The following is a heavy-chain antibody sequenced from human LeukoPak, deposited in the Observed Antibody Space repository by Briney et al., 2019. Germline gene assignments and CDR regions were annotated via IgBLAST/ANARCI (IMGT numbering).Heavy chain of an antibody. V-gene: IGHV3-30*02. CDR3: ASSGYYHDAFDI. CDR1: GFTFSSYG. J-gene: IGHJ3*02. CDR2: IRYDGSNK. D-gene: IGHD3-22*01. Sequence: GGSLRLSCAASGFTFSSYGMHWVRQAPGKGLEWVAFIRYDGSNKYYADSVKGRFTISRDNSKNTLYLQMNSLRAEDTAVYYCASSGYYHDAFDIWGQGTMVTVSS.